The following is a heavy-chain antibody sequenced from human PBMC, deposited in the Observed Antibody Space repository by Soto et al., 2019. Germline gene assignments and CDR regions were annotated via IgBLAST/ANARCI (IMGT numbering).Heavy chain of an antibody. CDR3: ATYPRPYMWTDI. CDR1: GGALTSYP. Sequence: QVRLEQSGAEVKKPGSSVRVTCQASGGALTSYPIHWVRQAPGHGLEWSGVIDTIVNTSKLADNFMTRLTLTAETSTKTVYMDLTSLRSDDTAIYFCATYPRPYMWTDIWGRGPQLTVSS. J-gene: IGHJ4*02. V-gene: IGHV1-69*06. D-gene: IGHD3-9*01. CDR2: IDTIVNTS.